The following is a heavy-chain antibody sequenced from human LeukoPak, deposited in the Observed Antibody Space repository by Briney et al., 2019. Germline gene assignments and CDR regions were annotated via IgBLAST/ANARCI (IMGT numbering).Heavy chain of an antibody. CDR2: INPNSGDT. CDR1: GYTFTDSY. D-gene: IGHD1-7*01. V-gene: IGHV1-2*02. J-gene: IGHJ4*02. Sequence: ASVKVSCKASGYTFTDSYTDWVRQAPGQGLEWMGWINPNSGDTNYAQKFQGRVTMTRDTSISTAYMELSRLTSDDTAVYYCTRDINWNYGYWGQGTLVTVSS. CDR3: TRDINWNYGY.